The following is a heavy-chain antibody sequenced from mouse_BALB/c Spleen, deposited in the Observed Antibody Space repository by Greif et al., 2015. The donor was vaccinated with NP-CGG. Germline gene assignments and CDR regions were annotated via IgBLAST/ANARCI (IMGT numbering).Heavy chain of an antibody. V-gene: IGHV1-55*01. D-gene: IGHD2-10*02. CDR2: IYPGSGST. CDR3: AVWYYAMDY. CDR1: GYNFTSYW. Sequence: QVQLQQPGAELVKPGTSVKLSCKASGYNFTSYWINWVKLRPGQGLEWIGDIYPGSGSTNYNEKFKSKATLTVDTSSSTAYMQLSSPASEDSALYYCAVWYYAMDYWGQGTSVTVSS. J-gene: IGHJ4*01.